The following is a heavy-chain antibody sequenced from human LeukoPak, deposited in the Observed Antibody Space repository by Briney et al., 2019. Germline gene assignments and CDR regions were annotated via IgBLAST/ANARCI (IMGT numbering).Heavy chain of an antibody. D-gene: IGHD1-26*01. Sequence: PGGSLRLSCAASGFTFSSYWMHWVRQAPGKGLVWVSRINSDGSRTTYADAVKGRFTISRDNSNNTLYLQMNSLRAEDTALYFCAKDRIIVIPGPYSWLDSWGQGALVTVSS. CDR3: AKDRIIVIPGPYSWLDS. J-gene: IGHJ5*01. V-gene: IGHV3-74*01. CDR2: INSDGSRT. CDR1: GFTFSSYW.